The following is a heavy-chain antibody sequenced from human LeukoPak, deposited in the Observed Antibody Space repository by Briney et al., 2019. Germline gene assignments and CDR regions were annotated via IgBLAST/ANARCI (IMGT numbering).Heavy chain of an antibody. Sequence: PGGSLRLSCAASGFTFDNYAMHWVRQVPGKGLEWVSLISWDGGSPSYADSVRGRFTISRDSGKNSLYLQMNSLRTEDTALYYCAKGGAYGESGLTDYWGQGTLVTVSS. CDR1: GFTFDNYA. V-gene: IGHV3-43D*03. J-gene: IGHJ4*02. D-gene: IGHD3-10*01. CDR3: AKGGAYGESGLTDY. CDR2: ISWDGGSP.